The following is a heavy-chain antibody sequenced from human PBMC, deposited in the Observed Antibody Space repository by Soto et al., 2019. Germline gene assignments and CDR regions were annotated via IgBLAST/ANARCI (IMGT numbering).Heavy chain of an antibody. D-gene: IGHD2-2*02. J-gene: IGHJ6*02. V-gene: IGHV3-33*01. CDR3: ARGLRDCSSTSCYKTAGMDV. CDR1: GFTFSSYG. CDR2: IWYDGSNK. Sequence: VGSLRLSCAASGFTFSSYGMHWVRQAPGKGLEWVAVIWYDGSNKYYADSVKGRFTISRDNSKNTLYLQMNSLRAEDTAVYYCARGLRDCSSTSCYKTAGMDVWGQGTTVTVSS.